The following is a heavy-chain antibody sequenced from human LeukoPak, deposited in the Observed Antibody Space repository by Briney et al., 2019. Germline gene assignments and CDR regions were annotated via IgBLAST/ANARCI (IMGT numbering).Heavy chain of an antibody. Sequence: PGGPLRLPCAASGFIVSNNDMSWVRQAPGKGLEWVSLIYSGGRTYYADSVKGRFTISRDNSKNTLYLQMNSLRGEDTAVYYCARGCFYDRSPYCPFDYWGQGTLVTVSS. V-gene: IGHV3-53*01. D-gene: IGHD3-22*01. CDR3: ARGCFYDRSPYCPFDY. J-gene: IGHJ4*02. CDR2: IYSGGRT. CDR1: GFIVSNND.